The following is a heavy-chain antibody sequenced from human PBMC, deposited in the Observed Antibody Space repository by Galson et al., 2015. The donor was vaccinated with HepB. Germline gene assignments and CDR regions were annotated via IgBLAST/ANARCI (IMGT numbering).Heavy chain of an antibody. CDR3: ARDLFAGLVGDTFDV. CDR2: ISGGGDIT. J-gene: IGHJ3*01. V-gene: IGHV3-23*01. CDR1: GFTFRSYA. D-gene: IGHD3-16*01. Sequence: SLRLSCAASGFTFRSYAMSWVRQAPGKGLEWVSVISGGGDITVYADAVKGRFTIPRDNSRDALFLQMSSLRVDDTAVYFCARDLFAGLVGDTFDVWGHGTTVAVSS.